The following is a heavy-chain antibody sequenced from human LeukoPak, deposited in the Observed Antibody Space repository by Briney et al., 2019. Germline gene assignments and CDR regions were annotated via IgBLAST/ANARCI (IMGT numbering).Heavy chain of an antibody. D-gene: IGHD3-3*01. CDR2: INPSGGST. J-gene: IGHJ4*02. V-gene: IGHV1-46*01. CDR3: ARDRLAGSTYYGLLYY. Sequence: ASVKVSCKASGYTFTSYYMHWVRQAPGQGFEWMGIINPSGGSTSYAQKFQGRVTMTRDTSTSTVYMELSSLRSEDTAVYYCARDRLAGSTYYGLLYYWGQGTLVTVSS. CDR1: GYTFTSYY.